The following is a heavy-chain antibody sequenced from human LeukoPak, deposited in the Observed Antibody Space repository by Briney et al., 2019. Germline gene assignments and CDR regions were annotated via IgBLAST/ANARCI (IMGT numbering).Heavy chain of an antibody. CDR2: ISSSSTI. V-gene: IGHV3-48*02. CDR3: ARADSSGYSGLLY. CDR1: GFTFSSYS. Sequence: GGSLRLSCAASGFTFSSYSMNWVRQAPGKGLEWVSYISSSSTIYYADSVKGRFTISRDNAKNSLYLQMNSLRDEDTAVYYCARADSSGYSGLLYWGQGTLVTVSS. D-gene: IGHD3-22*01. J-gene: IGHJ4*02.